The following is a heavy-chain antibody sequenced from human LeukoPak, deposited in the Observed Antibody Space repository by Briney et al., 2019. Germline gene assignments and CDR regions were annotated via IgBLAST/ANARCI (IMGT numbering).Heavy chain of an antibody. CDR2: FHPGDSRN. D-gene: IGHD3-10*01. J-gene: IGHJ4*02. CDR3: ARLTYYGPTHYFDY. Sequence: GESLKISCKGSGYTFTNDYIGWVRQLPGKGLEWMGIFHPGDSRNKYSPSFEGQVTISADKSISTAYLQWSSLKASDTAVYYGARLTYYGPTHYFDYWGQGTLVTVSS. V-gene: IGHV5-51*01. CDR1: GYTFTNDY.